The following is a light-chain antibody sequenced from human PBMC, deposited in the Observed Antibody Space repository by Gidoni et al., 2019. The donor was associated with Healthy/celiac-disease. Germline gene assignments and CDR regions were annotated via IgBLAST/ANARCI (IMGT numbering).Light chain of an antibody. Sequence: EIVMTQSPLSLPVTPGEPASISCRSSQSLLHSNGYNYLDWYLQKPGQSPQLLIYLGSNRASGVPDRFSGSGSGTDFTLKISRVEAEDVGVYYCMQALQTRITFGPGTRLEIK. CDR3: MQALQTRIT. CDR2: LGS. CDR1: QSLLHSNGYNY. V-gene: IGKV2-28*01. J-gene: IGKJ5*01.